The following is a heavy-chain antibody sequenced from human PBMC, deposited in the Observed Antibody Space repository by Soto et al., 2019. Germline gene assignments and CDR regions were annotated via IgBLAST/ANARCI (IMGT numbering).Heavy chain of an antibody. D-gene: IGHD3-16*02. Sequence: SETMCLTCPVAGGSLSSSSCYWGWNRQPPGKGLEWIGSIYYSGSTYYNPSLKSRVTISVDTSKNQFSLKLSSVTAADTAVYYCAAGGVVWGSYRYRNYYFDYWGQGTLVTVSS. CDR3: AAGGVVWGSYRYRNYYFDY. J-gene: IGHJ4*02. CDR1: GGSLSSSSCY. V-gene: IGHV4-39*01. CDR2: IYYSGST.